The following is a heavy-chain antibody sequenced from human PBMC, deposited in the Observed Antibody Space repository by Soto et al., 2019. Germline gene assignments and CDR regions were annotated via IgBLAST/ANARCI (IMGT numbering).Heavy chain of an antibody. CDR1: GFTFSSYT. J-gene: IGHJ4*02. CDR2: ISSSSTYI. CDR3: TRGADTAFDY. D-gene: IGHD5-18*01. V-gene: IGHV3-21*01. Sequence: GGSLRLSCAASGFTFSSYTMNWVRQAPGKGLEWVSSISSSSTYIYYADSVQGRFSISRDYAKNSLYLQMNSLRAEDTAVYYCTRGADTAFDYWGQGTLVTVSS.